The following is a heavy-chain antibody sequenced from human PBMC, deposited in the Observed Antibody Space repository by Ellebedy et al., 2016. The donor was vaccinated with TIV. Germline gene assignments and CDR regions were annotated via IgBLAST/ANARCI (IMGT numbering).Heavy chain of an antibody. J-gene: IGHJ6*02. V-gene: IGHV1-18*04. D-gene: IGHD6-19*01. CDR2: ISAYNGNT. CDR3: ARDTQWQWLVQSNGMDV. CDR1: GYTFTSYG. Sequence: AASVKVSCKASGYTFTSYGISWVRQAPGQGLEWMGWISAYNGNTNYAQKLQGRVTMTTDTSTSTAYMELRSLRSDDTAVYYCARDTQWQWLVQSNGMDVWGQGTTVTVSS.